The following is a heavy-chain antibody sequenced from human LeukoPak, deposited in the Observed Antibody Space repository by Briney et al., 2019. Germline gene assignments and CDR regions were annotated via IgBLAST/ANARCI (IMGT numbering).Heavy chain of an antibody. D-gene: IGHD2-15*01. V-gene: IGHV7-4-1*02. Sequence: EGSVKVSCKASGGTFSSYAINWVRQAPGQGLEWMGWINTNTGNPTYAQGFTGRFVFSLDTSVSTAYLQISSLKAEDTAVYYCATDAPTGYCSGGSCFLVDYWGQGTLVTVSS. J-gene: IGHJ4*02. CDR2: INTNTGNP. CDR1: GGTFSSYA. CDR3: ATDAPTGYCSGGSCFLVDY.